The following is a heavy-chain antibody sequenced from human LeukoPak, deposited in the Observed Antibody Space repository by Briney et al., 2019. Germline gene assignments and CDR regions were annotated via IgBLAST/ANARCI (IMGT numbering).Heavy chain of an antibody. V-gene: IGHV1-45*02. J-gene: IGHJ3*02. CDR2: ITLFNGNT. D-gene: IGHD4-23*01. CDR3: AISFNYSGGNGAFDI. CDR1: GYTFTYRY. Sequence: GSSVKVSCKASGYTFTYRYLHWVRQAPGQALEWMGWITLFNGNTNYAQKFQDRVTITRDRSMSTAYMELSSLRSEDTAMYYCAISFNYSGGNGAFDIWGQGTMVTVSS.